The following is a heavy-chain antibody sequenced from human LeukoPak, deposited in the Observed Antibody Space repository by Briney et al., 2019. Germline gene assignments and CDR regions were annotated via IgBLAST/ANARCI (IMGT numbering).Heavy chain of an antibody. CDR2: IYTSGST. J-gene: IGHJ4*02. Sequence: SQTLSLTCTVSGGSISRGGYYWGWIRQPAGKGLEWIGRIYTSGSTNYNPSLKSRVTISVDTSKNQFSLKLSTLTSADTAVYHDARVSTTTVTIFDYWGQETLVTVSS. V-gene: IGHV4-61*02. CDR3: ARVSTTTVTIFDY. D-gene: IGHD4-17*01. CDR1: GGSISRGGYY.